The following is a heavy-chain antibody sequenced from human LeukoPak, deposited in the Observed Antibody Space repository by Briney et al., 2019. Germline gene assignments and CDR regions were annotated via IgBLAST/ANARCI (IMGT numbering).Heavy chain of an antibody. J-gene: IGHJ5*02. D-gene: IGHD1-7*01. V-gene: IGHV4-59*01. CDR2: ISYSGST. CDR3: ARGNWNYASFWFDP. CDR1: GGFLSSYY. Sequence: SETLSLTCTVSGGFLSSYYWSWIRQPPGKGLEWIGYISYSGSTNYNPSLKSRVSISVETSKNQFSLKLSSVTAADTAVYYCARGNWNYASFWFDPWGQGTLVTVSS.